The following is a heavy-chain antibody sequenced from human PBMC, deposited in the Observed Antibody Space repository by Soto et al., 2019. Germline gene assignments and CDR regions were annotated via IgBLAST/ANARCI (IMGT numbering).Heavy chain of an antibody. CDR1: GYTFTGYY. J-gene: IGHJ6*02. V-gene: IGHV1-2*02. CDR3: ARVAKGYDFWSGYTSYYYYYGMDV. D-gene: IGHD3-3*01. Sequence: ASVKFSCKTSGYTFTGYYMHWVRQAPGQGLEWMGWINPNSGGTNYAQKFQGRVTMTRDTSISTAYMELSRLRSDDTAVYYCARVAKGYDFWSGYTSYYYYYGMDVWGQGTTVTVSS. CDR2: INPNSGGT.